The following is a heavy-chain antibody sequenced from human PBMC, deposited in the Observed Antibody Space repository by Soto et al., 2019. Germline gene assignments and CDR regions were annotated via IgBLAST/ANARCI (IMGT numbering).Heavy chain of an antibody. Sequence: QVQLVQSGAEVKKPGASVKVSCKASGYTFTSYAMHWVRQAPGQRLEWMGWINAGNGNTKYSQKFQGRVTITRDTAAGTAYMELSSLRSEDTAVYYCARDLGVGAASDYWGQGTLVTVSS. J-gene: IGHJ4*02. CDR2: INAGNGNT. V-gene: IGHV1-3*01. D-gene: IGHD1-26*01. CDR1: GYTFTSYA. CDR3: ARDLGVGAASDY.